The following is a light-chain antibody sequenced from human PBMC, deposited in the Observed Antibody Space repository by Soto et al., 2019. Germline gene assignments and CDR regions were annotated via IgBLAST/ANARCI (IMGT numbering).Light chain of an antibody. V-gene: IGKV3-11*01. CDR1: QSVSSH. J-gene: IGKJ1*01. CDR3: VQRTTWPWT. Sequence: EIVLTQSPGTLSLSLGERATLSCRASQSVSSHLAWYQQKPGQAPRLLIYDASNRATGIPARFSGSGSGTDFTLTISSLEPEDFAVYHCVQRTTWPWTCGQGSKVEIK. CDR2: DAS.